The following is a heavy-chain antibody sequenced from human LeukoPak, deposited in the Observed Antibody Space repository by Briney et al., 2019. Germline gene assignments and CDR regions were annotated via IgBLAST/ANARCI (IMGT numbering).Heavy chain of an antibody. V-gene: IGHV5-51*01. D-gene: IGHD6-19*01. CDR2: IYPGDSDT. CDR3: ARPSGYSSGWYWFDP. CDR1: GYSFTSYW. J-gene: IGHJ5*02. Sequence: KAGESLKISCKGSGYSFTSYWIGWVRQMPGKGLEWMGIIYPGDSDTRYSPSFQGQVTISADKSISTAYLQWSSLKASDTAMYYCARPSGYSSGWYWFDPWGQGTLVTVSS.